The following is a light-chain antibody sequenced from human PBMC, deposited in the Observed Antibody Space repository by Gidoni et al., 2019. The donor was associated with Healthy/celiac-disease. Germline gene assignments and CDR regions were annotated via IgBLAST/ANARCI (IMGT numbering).Light chain of an antibody. CDR2: DAS. CDR3: QQRSNWPPLT. Sequence: EFVLIQSPATLSLSPGERATLASRASQSVSSYLVWYQQKPGQAPRILIYDASNRATGSPARFSGSGSGTDFTLTISSREPEDFAVYYCQQRSNWPPLTFGEGTKVEIK. J-gene: IGKJ4*01. CDR1: QSVSSY. V-gene: IGKV3-11*01.